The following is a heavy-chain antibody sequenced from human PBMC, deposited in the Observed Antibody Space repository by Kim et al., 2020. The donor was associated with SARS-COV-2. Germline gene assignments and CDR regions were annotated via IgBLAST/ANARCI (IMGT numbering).Heavy chain of an antibody. CDR2: IRGRITDT. J-gene: IGHJ3*01. CDR3: EKDLLYVSGRGYFDS. V-gene: IGHV3-23*01. Sequence: GGSLRLSCEASGFTFSDHAMSWVRRAPGKVLEWVCGIRGRITDTKSADSDRGRCTLSRDNSKNTLYLQMESLRLEDPDVYYYEKDLLYVSGRGYFDSWG. D-gene: IGHD3-10*01. CDR1: GFTFSDHA.